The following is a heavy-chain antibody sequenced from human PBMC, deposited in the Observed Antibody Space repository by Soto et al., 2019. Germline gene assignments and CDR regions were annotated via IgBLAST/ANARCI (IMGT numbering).Heavy chain of an antibody. CDR1: GGSISSSSYY. J-gene: IGHJ5*02. CDR3: ARNKIQGGNGWEVNCFDP. CDR2: IYYSGST. Sequence: SETLSLTCTVSGGSISSSSYYWGWIRQPPGKGLEWIGSIYYSGSTYYNPSLKSRVTISVDTSKNQFSLKLSSVTAADTAVYYCARNKIQGGNGWEVNCFDPWGQETLVTVSS. D-gene: IGHD3-16*01. V-gene: IGHV4-39*01.